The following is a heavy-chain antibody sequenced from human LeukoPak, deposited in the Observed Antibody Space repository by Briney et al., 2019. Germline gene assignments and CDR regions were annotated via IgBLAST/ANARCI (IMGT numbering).Heavy chain of an antibody. CDR1: GFSFSKHG. D-gene: IGHD2-2*01. J-gene: IGHJ4*02. CDR3: AKDWVRGYCSSTSCPPYYFDY. Sequence: GGSLRLSCEASGFSFSKHGLNWVRQAPGKGLEWVASISSSGKYIYYAESLKGRFTISRDNSKNTLYLQMNSLRAEDTAVYYCAKDWVRGYCSSTSCPPYYFDYWGQGTLVTVSS. V-gene: IGHV3-21*04. CDR2: ISSSGKYI.